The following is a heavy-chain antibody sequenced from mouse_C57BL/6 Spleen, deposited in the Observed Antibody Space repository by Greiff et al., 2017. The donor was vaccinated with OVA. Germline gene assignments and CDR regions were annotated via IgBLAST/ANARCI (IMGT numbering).Heavy chain of an antibody. CDR1: GYTFTSYG. J-gene: IGHJ3*01. CDR3: ASGNCAY. CDR2: IDPSDSET. D-gene: IGHD2-1*01. Sequence: VQLQQPGAELVRPGSSVKLSCKASGYTFTSYGMHWVKQRPIQGLEWIGNIDPSDSETHYNQKFKDKATVTVDKSSSTAYMQLSSLTSEDSADYYGASGNCAYWGQGTLVTVSA. V-gene: IGHV1-52*01.